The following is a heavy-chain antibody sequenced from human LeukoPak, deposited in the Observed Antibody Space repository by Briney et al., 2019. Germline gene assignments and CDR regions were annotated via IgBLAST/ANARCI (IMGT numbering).Heavy chain of an antibody. CDR2: ISGSGMLT. CDR3: AKYYYDSGGRGNDAFDV. J-gene: IGHJ3*01. D-gene: IGHD3-22*01. CDR1: GFPFGSYA. Sequence: GGSLRLSCATSGFPFGSYAMSWVRQAPGKGLEWVSSISGSGMLTYYADSVKGRFTISRDNSKNTLYLQMSSLRAEDTATFYCAKYYYDSGGRGNDAFDVWGQGTLVTVSS. V-gene: IGHV3-23*01.